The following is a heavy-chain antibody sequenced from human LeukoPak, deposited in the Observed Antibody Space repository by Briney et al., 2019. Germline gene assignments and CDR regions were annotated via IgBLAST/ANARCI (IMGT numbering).Heavy chain of an antibody. CDR2: INPNSGGT. Sequence: ASVKVSCKASGYTFTGYYMHWVRQAPGQGLEWMGWINPNSGGTNYAQKFQGRVTMTRDTSISTAYMELSRLRSDDTAVYYCARVGSYGDHPTDYWGQGTLVTVSS. CDR3: ARVGSYGDHPTDY. V-gene: IGHV1-2*02. J-gene: IGHJ4*02. D-gene: IGHD4-17*01. CDR1: GYTFTGYY.